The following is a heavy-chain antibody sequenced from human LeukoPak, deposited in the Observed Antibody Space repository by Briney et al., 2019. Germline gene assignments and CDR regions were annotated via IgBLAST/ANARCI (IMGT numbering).Heavy chain of an antibody. D-gene: IGHD1-26*01. V-gene: IGHV3-30*02. CDR1: GLTFRNYG. Sequence: GGSLRLSCVVSGLTFRNYGMYWVRQAPGKGLEWVALIWYDGSNKYYADSVKGRFTISRDNSKNTLYLQMNSLRAEDTAVYYCARDRVGATDYFDYWGQGTLVTVSS. J-gene: IGHJ4*02. CDR2: IWYDGSNK. CDR3: ARDRVGATDYFDY.